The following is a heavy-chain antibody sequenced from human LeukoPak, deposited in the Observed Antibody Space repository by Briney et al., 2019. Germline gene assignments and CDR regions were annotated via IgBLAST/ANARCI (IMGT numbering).Heavy chain of an antibody. D-gene: IGHD1-7*01. Sequence: SETLSLTCAVYGESFSGYYWSWLRQPPGKGREWIGEINHSGSTNYNPSLKSRVTISVDTSKNQFSLKLSSVSAADTAVYYCARHARRNWNYNRSAGDFQHWGQGTLVTVYS. CDR2: INHSGST. CDR3: ARHARRNWNYNRSAGDFQH. V-gene: IGHV4-34*01. CDR1: GESFSGYY. J-gene: IGHJ1*01.